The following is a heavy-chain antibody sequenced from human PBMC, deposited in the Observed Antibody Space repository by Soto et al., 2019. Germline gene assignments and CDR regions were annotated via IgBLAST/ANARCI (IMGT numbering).Heavy chain of an antibody. D-gene: IGHD1-26*01. CDR3: ASGSHTTVNWFDP. CDR2: IYYSGST. V-gene: IGHV4-31*03. CDR1: EGSISSGGYY. Sequence: SEPLSLTYTVSEGSISSGGYYWSFIRQHPGKGLEWIGYIYYSGSTYYNPSLKSRVTISVDTSKNQFSLKLSSVTAADTAVYYCASGSHTTVNWFDPWGNGTLVTVSS. J-gene: IGHJ5*02.